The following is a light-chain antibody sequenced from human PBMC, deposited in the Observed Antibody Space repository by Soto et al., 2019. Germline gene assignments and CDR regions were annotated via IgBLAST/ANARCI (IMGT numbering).Light chain of an antibody. CDR1: SSDIGGYNS. CDR3: SSYAGSNNFV. CDR2: EVS. Sequence: QSALTQPPSASGSPGQSVTISCTGTSSDIGGYNSVSWYQHHPGKAPKLMVYEVSKRPSGVPDRFSGSKSDNTASLTVSGLQAQDEADYYCSSYAGSNNFVFGTGTKLTVL. J-gene: IGLJ1*01. V-gene: IGLV2-8*01.